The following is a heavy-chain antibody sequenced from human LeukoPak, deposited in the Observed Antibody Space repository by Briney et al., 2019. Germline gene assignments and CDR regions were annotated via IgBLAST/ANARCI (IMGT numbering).Heavy chain of an antibody. CDR1: GGSFSGYY. J-gene: IGHJ5*02. CDR3: ASLGYCSSTSCRNNWFDH. V-gene: IGHV4-34*01. Sequence: SETLSLTCAVYGGSFSGYYWSWIRQPPGKGLEWIGEINHSGSTNYNPSLKSRVTISVDTSKNQFSLKLSSVTAADTAVYYCASLGYCSSTSCRNNWFDHWGQGTLVTVSS. D-gene: IGHD2-2*01. CDR2: INHSGST.